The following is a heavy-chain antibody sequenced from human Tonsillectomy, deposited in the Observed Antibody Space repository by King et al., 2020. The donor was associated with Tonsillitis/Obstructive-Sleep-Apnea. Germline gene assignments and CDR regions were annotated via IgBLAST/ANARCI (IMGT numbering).Heavy chain of an antibody. V-gene: IGHV3-30*01. J-gene: IGHJ6*03. D-gene: IGHD3-3*01. CDR2: ISYDGSNK. CDR3: ARVSLRFLEWLFDYYYYYMDV. CDR1: GFTFSSYA. Sequence: VQLVESGGGVVQPGRSLRLSCAASGFTFSSYAMHWVRQAPGKGLEWVAVISYDGSNKYYADSVKGRFTISRDNSKNTLYLQMNSLRAEDTAVYYCARVSLRFLEWLFDYYYYYMDVWGKGTTVTVSS.